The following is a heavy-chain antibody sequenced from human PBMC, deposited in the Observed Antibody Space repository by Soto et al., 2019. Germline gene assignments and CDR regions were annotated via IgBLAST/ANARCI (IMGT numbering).Heavy chain of an antibody. CDR2: ISGSGGST. Sequence: RLSCAASGFTFDNYAMSWVRQAPGKGLEWVSAISGSGGSTHYADPVKGRFTISRDKSKNTLYLQMNSLRAEDTAVYYCAKGAYLQKLYFDYWGQGTLVTSPQ. J-gene: IGHJ4*02. CDR1: GFTFDNYA. V-gene: IGHV3-23*01. D-gene: IGHD4-4*01. CDR3: AKGAYLQKLYFDY.